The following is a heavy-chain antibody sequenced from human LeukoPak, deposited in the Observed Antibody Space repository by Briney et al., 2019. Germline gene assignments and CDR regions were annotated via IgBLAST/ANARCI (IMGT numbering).Heavy chain of an antibody. CDR2: ITYDGSNQ. CDR1: GFTLSSYA. V-gene: IGHV3-30-3*01. Sequence: GGSLSPSCAASGFTLSSYAMNWVPQAPGKGLEWVALITYDGSNQYYADSVKGRFTISRDSSKNTLYLQMNTLRAEDTAVYYCARSAYGDWGPGSRLPVFS. CDR3: ARSAYGD. J-gene: IGHJ4*02. D-gene: IGHD4-17*01.